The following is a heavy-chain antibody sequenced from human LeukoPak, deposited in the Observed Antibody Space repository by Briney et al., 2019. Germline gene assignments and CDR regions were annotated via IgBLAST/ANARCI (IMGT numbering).Heavy chain of an antibody. CDR2: INLSGGST. V-gene: IGHV1-46*01. CDR3: ARDRSGENSETNFDY. J-gene: IGHJ4*02. CDR1: VYTFTCYY. D-gene: IGHD6-19*01. Sequence: ASVKVSFKASVYTFTCYYLYWVRQAPPPGLEWVGIINLSGGSTTYAQKSQGRVTMTRDTSTSTVYMELSSLRSEDTAVYYCARDRSGENSETNFDYWGQGTLVTVS.